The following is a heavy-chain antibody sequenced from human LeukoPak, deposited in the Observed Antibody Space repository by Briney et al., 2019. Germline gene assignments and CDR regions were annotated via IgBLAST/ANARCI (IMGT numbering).Heavy chain of an antibody. CDR2: ISYDGSNK. D-gene: IGHD2-15*01. CDR3: AKSGVYCSGGSCYFGYFQH. J-gene: IGHJ1*01. CDR1: GFTFSSYG. Sequence: GGSLRLSCAASGFTFSSYGMHWVRQAPGKGLEWEAVISYDGSNKYYADSVKGRFTISRDNSKNTLYLQMNSLRAEDTAVYYCAKSGVYCSGGSCYFGYFQHWGQGTLVTVSS. V-gene: IGHV3-30*18.